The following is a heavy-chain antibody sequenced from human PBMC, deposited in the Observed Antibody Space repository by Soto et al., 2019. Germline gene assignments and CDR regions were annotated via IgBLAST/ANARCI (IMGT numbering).Heavy chain of an antibody. CDR3: AKDGDGYNPGFPGGAFDI. CDR1: GFTFGSYA. Sequence: GGSLRLSCAASGFTFGSYAMSWVRQAPGKGLEWVSAISGSGGSTYYADSVKGRFTISRDNSKNTLYLQMNSLRAEDTAVYYCAKDGDGYNPGFPGGAFDIWGQGTMVTVSS. CDR2: ISGSGGST. V-gene: IGHV3-23*01. D-gene: IGHD5-12*01. J-gene: IGHJ3*02.